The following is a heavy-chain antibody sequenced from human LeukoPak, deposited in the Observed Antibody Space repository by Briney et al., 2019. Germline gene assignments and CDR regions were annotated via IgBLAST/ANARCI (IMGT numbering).Heavy chain of an antibody. V-gene: IGHV3-74*01. D-gene: IGHD1-26*01. CDR1: GFTFSGYW. CDR2: IRSDGSIT. CDR3: ARDGRSGNFDK. Sequence: QPGGALRLSCAASGFTFSGYWMHLVRQAPGKGLAWVSVIRSDGSITTDADSVKGRFTISRDTAKNTLYLQMNSLRAEDTAVYYCARDGRSGNFDKWGQGTLVSVSS. J-gene: IGHJ4*02.